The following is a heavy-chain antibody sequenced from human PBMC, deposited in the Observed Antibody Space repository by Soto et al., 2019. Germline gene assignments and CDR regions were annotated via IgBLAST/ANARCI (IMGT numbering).Heavy chain of an antibody. CDR3: ATGLGHLGLFDY. J-gene: IGHJ4*02. V-gene: IGHV1-24*01. CDR2: FDPEDGET. CDR1: GYTLTELS. Sequence: ATVKVSCKVSGYTLTELSMHWVRQAPGKGLEWMGGFDPEDGETIYAQKFQGRVTMTEDTSTDTAYMELSSLRSEDTAVYYCATGLGHLGLFDYWGQGTLVTVSS.